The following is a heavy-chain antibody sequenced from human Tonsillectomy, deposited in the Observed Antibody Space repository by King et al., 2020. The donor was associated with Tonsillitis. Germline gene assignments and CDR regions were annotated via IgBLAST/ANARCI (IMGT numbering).Heavy chain of an antibody. CDR2: ISNSGGNT. V-gene: IGHV3-23*04. D-gene: IGHD6-13*01. J-gene: IGHJ4*02. CDR1: GFTFSRYA. CDR3: AKDPSIAAAGKPFYFDA. Sequence: VQLVESGGDLVQPGGSLSLSCAASGFTFSRYAMSWVRQAPGKGLEWVSSISNSGGNTYYADFAKGRFTISRDNSKNTLYLQMNSLRAEETAIYFCAKDPSIAAAGKPFYFDAWGQGTLVSVSS.